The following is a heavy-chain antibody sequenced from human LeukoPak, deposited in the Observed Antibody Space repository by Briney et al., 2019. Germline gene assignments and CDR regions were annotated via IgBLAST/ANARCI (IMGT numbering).Heavy chain of an antibody. CDR1: GGTFSSYA. J-gene: IGHJ1*01. Sequence: ASVKVSCKASGGTFSSYAISWVRQAPGQGLEWMGRIIPILGIANYAQKFQGRATITADKSTSTAYMELSSLRSEDTAVYYCARDYRRCSGGSCYSGGQYFQHWGQGTLVTVSS. CDR2: IIPILGIA. CDR3: ARDYRRCSGGSCYSGGQYFQH. V-gene: IGHV1-69*04. D-gene: IGHD2-15*01.